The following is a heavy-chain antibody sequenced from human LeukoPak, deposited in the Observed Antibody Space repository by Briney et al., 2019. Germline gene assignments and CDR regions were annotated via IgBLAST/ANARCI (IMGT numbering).Heavy chain of an antibody. Sequence: GESLKISCKGSGYSFTTYWIGLVRQMPGKGLEWMGSIYPADSDTRYSPSFQGQVTISADKSISTAYLQWSSLKASDTAIYYCARQDYNSRGRWFDPWGQGTLVTVSS. J-gene: IGHJ5*02. V-gene: IGHV5-51*01. CDR2: IYPADSDT. D-gene: IGHD4/OR15-4a*01. CDR3: ARQDYNSRGRWFDP. CDR1: GYSFTTYW.